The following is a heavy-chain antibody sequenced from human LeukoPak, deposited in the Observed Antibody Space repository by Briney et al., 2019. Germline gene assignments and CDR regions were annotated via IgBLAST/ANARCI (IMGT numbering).Heavy chain of an antibody. CDR2: VYPDGSP. J-gene: IGHJ4*02. V-gene: IGHV4-4*07. CDR1: GGSISTHF. Sequence: SETLSLTCTVSGGSISTHFWSWIRQTAAKELEWIGRVYPDGSPNYNPSLESRVTMSRDTSQNQFSLKLSSVTAADTAVYYCTRGLHTSLPFHWGQGNRVTVSA. D-gene: IGHD2/OR15-2a*01. CDR3: TRGLHTSLPFH.